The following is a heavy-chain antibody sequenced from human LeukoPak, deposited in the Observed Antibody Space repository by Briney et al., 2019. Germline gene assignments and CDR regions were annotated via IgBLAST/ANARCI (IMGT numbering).Heavy chain of an antibody. Sequence: GASVKVSCTASGYTFTGYYMHWVRQAPGQGLEWMGRINPNSGGTNYAQKFQGRVTITRDTSISTAYMEMSRLRADDTAVYYCAGDSSGMYYFDYWGQGTLVTVSS. J-gene: IGHJ4*02. V-gene: IGHV1-2*06. CDR3: AGDSSGMYYFDY. D-gene: IGHD3-22*01. CDR1: GYTFTGYY. CDR2: INPNSGGT.